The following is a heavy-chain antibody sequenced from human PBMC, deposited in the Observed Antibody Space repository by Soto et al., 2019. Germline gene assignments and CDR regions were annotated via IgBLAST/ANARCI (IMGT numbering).Heavy chain of an antibody. CDR1: GVIFSSYG. CDR2: IWDDGSNK. J-gene: IGHJ3*02. V-gene: IGHV3-33*01. Sequence: GGALRLCSAPSGVIFSSYGMHLARQAPGKGLEWVAVIWDDGSNKVYADSVKGRFTISRDNSKNTLYLQMNSLRAEDTAVYYCARDLCGAYGALDTWGQGIMVTVS. D-gene: IGHD4-17*01. CDR3: ARDLCGAYGALDT.